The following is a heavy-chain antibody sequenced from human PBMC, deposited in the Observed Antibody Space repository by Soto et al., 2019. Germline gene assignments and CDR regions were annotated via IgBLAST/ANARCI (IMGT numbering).Heavy chain of an antibody. CDR3: AKDVPPKQQLDGCIDY. J-gene: IGHJ4*02. CDR2: VSYDGRNI. V-gene: IGHV3-30*18. D-gene: IGHD6-13*01. CDR1: GFTFSNYG. Sequence: QVQLVESGGGVVQPGRSLRLSCAASGFTFSNYGMHWVRQAPGKGLDWVAVVSYDGRNIYYADSVKGRFTISRDNSKNTLFLQMNSLRPEDTAVYYCAKDVPPKQQLDGCIDYWGQGTLVTVSS.